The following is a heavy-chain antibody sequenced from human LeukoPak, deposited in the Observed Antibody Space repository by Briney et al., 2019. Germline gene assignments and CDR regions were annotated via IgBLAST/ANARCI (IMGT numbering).Heavy chain of an antibody. J-gene: IGHJ4*02. CDR1: GDSINSSTYY. CDR2: IFYSGST. D-gene: IGHD2-2*01. CDR3: ARHGGPRSNSFQLPLDY. Sequence: SETLSLTCTVSGDSINSSTYYWGWIRQPPGKGLEWIGSIFYSGSTYYNPSLKSRVTISVDTSKNQFSLKLRSVTAADTAVYYCARHGGPRSNSFQLPLDYWGQGTLVTVSS. V-gene: IGHV4-39*01.